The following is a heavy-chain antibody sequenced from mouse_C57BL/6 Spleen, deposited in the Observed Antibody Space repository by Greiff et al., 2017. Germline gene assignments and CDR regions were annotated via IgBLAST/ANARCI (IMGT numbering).Heavy chain of an antibody. CDR1: GYTFTTYP. J-gene: IGHJ1*03. CDR2: FHPYNDDT. V-gene: IGHV1-47*01. CDR3: ARSSNYGLRYFDV. Sequence: VKLQESGAELVKPGASVKMSCKASGYTFTTYPIEWLKQNHGKSLEWIGNFHPYNDDTKYNEKFKGKATLTVEKSSSTVYLELSRLTSDDSAVYYCARSSNYGLRYFDVWGKGTTVTVSS. D-gene: IGHD2-5*01.